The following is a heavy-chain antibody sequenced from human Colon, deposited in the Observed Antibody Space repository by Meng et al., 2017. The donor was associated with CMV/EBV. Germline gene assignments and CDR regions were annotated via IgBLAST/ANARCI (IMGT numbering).Heavy chain of an antibody. CDR2: ISAYNGNT. D-gene: IGHD2-2*02. Sequence: GESLKISCKASGYTFTSYGISWVRQAPGQGLEWMGWISAYNGNTNYAQKLQGRVTMTTDTSTSTAYMQLRSLRSDDTAVYYCARGNVRAVVPAAIPVPGTFDNWGQGTLVTVSS. CDR3: ARGNVRAVVPAAIPVPGTFDN. CDR1: GYTFTSYG. V-gene: IGHV1-18*01. J-gene: IGHJ4*02.